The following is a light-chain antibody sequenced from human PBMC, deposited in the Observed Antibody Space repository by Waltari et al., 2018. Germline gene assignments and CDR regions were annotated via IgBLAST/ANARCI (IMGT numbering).Light chain of an antibody. Sequence: EIVMTQSPATLSVSPGERATLSCRASQSVSSNLAWYQQKPGQAPRLIIYAASTRATGIPARFRGSGSGTEFTLTISSLQSEDFAVYYCQQYNSWPRTFGQGTKVEIK. J-gene: IGKJ1*01. CDR2: AAS. CDR1: QSVSSN. V-gene: IGKV3-15*01. CDR3: QQYNSWPRT.